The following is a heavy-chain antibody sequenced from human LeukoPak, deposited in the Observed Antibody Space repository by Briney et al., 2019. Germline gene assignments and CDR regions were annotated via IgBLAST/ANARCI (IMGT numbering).Heavy chain of an antibody. CDR1: GFTFSSYS. V-gene: IGHV3-48*01. Sequence: GGSLRLSCAASGFTFSSYSMNWVRQAPGKGLEWVSYIRSSSRTIYYADSVKGRFTISRDNAKNSLFLQMNSLRAEDTAVYYCARATGYEDYYYYYMDVWGKGTTVTVSS. CDR3: ARATGYEDYYYYYMDV. D-gene: IGHD5-12*01. J-gene: IGHJ6*03. CDR2: IRSSSRTI.